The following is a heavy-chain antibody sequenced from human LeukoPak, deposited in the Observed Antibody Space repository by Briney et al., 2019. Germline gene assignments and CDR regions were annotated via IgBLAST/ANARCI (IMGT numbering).Heavy chain of an antibody. CDR1: GYTFTSYG. J-gene: IGHJ4*02. Sequence: GASVKVSCKASGYTFTSYGISWVRQAPGQGLEWMVWISAYNGNTNYAQKLQGRVTMTTDTSTSTAYMELRSLRSDDTAVYYCARQSGYSSSWYRPYYFDYWGQGTLVTVSS. D-gene: IGHD6-13*01. CDR3: ARQSGYSSSWYRPYYFDY. V-gene: IGHV1-18*01. CDR2: ISAYNGNT.